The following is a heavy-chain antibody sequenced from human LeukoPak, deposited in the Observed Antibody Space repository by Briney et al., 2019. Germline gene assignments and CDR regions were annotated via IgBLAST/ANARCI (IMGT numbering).Heavy chain of an antibody. J-gene: IGHJ5*02. CDR2: INPNSGGT. D-gene: IGHD6-13*01. CDR1: GYTFIAYY. V-gene: IGHV1-2*02. CDR3: ARVGIAAAVSWFDP. Sequence: GASVKVSCKASGYTFIAYYLHWVRQAPGQGLEWMGWINPNSGGTNYAQKFQGRVTMTRDTSISTAYMELSRLRSDDTAVYYCARVGIAAAVSWFDPWGQGTLVTVSS.